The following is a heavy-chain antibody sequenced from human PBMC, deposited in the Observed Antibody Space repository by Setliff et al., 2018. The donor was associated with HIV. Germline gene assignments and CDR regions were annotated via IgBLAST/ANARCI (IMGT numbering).Heavy chain of an antibody. Sequence: GGSLRLSCAASGFTFSSYSMNWVRQAPGKGLEWVSTSGNGGIIVYTDSVKGRFTMSRDNSKNTLFLVLTSLRPEDTAVYYCAKQVSGYFDYWGQGALVTVSS. J-gene: IGHJ4*02. CDR1: GFTFSSYS. V-gene: IGHV3-23*01. CDR3: AKQVSGYFDY. D-gene: IGHD3-10*01. CDR2: SGNGGII.